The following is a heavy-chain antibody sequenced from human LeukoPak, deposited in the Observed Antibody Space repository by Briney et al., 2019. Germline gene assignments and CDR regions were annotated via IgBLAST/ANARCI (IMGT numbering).Heavy chain of an antibody. CDR3: AIIYFDSSGYQVLDY. J-gene: IGHJ4*02. D-gene: IGHD3-22*01. V-gene: IGHV1-2*02. CDR1: GYTFTGYY. CDR2: INPNSGDT. Sequence: ASVKVSCKASGYTFTGYYMHWVRQAPGQGLEWGGWINPNSGDTNSAQKFQGRVTMTRDTSISTAYMELSRLRSDDTAVYYCAIIYFDSSGYQVLDYWGQGTLVAVSS.